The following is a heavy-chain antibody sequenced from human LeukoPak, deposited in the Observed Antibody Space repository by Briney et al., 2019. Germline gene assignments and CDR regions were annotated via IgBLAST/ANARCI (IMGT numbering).Heavy chain of an antibody. CDR3: ARGSHYYYYYMDV. J-gene: IGHJ6*03. CDR1: GGTFSSYA. V-gene: IGHV1-2*02. Sequence: ASVKVSCKASGGTFSSYAISWVRQAPGQGLEWMGWINPNSGGTNYAQKFQGRVTMTRDTSISTAYMELSRLRSDDTAVYYCARGSHYYYYYMDVWGKGTTVTVSS. D-gene: IGHD3-10*01. CDR2: INPNSGGT.